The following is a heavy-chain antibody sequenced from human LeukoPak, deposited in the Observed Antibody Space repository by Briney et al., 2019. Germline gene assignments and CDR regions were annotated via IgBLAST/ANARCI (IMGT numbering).Heavy chain of an antibody. J-gene: IGHJ4*02. CDR2: IYYSGST. D-gene: IGHD2-2*01. Sequence: PSETLSLTCAVSGGSISSTTNWWSWIRQPPGKGLEWMGYIYYSGSTNYNPSLKSRVTISVDTSKNQLSLKLSSVTAADTAVYYCARRVVPAATFDYWGQGILVTVSS. CDR1: GGSISSTTNW. CDR3: ARRVVPAATFDY. V-gene: IGHV4-61*05.